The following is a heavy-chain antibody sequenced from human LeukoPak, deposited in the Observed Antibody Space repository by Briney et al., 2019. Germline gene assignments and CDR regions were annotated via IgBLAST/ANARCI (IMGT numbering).Heavy chain of an antibody. Sequence: PGGSLRLSCAASGFTFSSYAMSWVRQAPGKGLEWVSAISGSGGSTYYADSVKGRFTISRDNSKNTLYLQMNSLRAEDTAVYYCAKDRTPIHSSGYHDYWGQGTLVTVSS. CDR2: ISGSGGST. D-gene: IGHD3-22*01. V-gene: IGHV3-23*01. CDR1: GFTFSSYA. J-gene: IGHJ4*02. CDR3: AKDRTPIHSSGYHDY.